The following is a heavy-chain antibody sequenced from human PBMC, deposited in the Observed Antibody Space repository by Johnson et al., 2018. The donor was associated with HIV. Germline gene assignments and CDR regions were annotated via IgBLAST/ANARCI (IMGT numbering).Heavy chain of an antibody. D-gene: IGHD6-6*01. J-gene: IGHJ3*02. V-gene: IGHV3-33*01. CDR2: IWYDGSKK. Sequence: QVQLVESGGGVVQPGRSLRLSCEASGFTFKNYAMHWVRQAPGKGLAWVAVIWYDGSKKHYADSVQGRFTISRDNSKNTLYLQMNSLRVEDTAVYYCASGAYSSSLTFDIWGQGTMVTVSS. CDR3: ASGAYSSSLTFDI. CDR1: GFTFKNYA.